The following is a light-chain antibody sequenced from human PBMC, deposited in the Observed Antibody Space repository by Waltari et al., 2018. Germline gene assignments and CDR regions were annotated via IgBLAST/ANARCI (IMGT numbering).Light chain of an antibody. J-gene: IGLJ2*01. CDR1: SGPVTSGHF. CDR2: ETS. CDR3: LLSYHDAVI. V-gene: IGLV7-46*01. Sequence: QAVVTQEPSLTVSPGGTVTLTCGSSSGPVTSGHFPYLFQQKPGQAPRTLISETSNRLSWTPARFSGSLLGGKAALTLSDAQPDDDADYYCLLSYHDAVIFGGGTKLTVL.